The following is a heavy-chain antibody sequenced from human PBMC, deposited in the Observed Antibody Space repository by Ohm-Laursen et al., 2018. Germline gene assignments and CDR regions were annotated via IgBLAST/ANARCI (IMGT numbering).Heavy chain of an antibody. CDR3: AARDAADWYLDL. J-gene: IGHJ2*01. Sequence: GTLSLTCTVSGGSISSYYWNWIRQPPGKGLEWIGYIYYSGSTNYNPSLKSRVTISVDTSKNQFSLKLNSVTAADTAVYYCAARDAADWYLDLWGRGTLVTVSS. CDR1: GGSISSYY. D-gene: IGHD2-15*01. V-gene: IGHV4-59*08. CDR2: IYYSGST.